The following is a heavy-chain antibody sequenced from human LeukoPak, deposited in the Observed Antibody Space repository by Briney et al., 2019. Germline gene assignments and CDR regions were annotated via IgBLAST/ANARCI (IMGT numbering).Heavy chain of an antibody. CDR3: ARHTDYVWGSDYYFDY. D-gene: IGHD3-16*01. CDR2: IYYSGST. V-gene: IGHV4-39*01. CDR1: GGSISSSSYY. Sequence: SSETLSLTCTVSGGSISSSSYYWGWLRQPPGKGLEWIGSIYYSGSTYYNPSLKSRVTISVDTSKNQFSLKLSSVTAADTAVYYCARHTDYVWGSDYYFDYWGQGTLVTVSS. J-gene: IGHJ4*02.